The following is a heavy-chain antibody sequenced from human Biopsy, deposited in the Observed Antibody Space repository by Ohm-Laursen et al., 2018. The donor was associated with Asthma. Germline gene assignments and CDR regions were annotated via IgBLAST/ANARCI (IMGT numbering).Heavy chain of an antibody. Sequence: SDTLSLTCAVSGGPMTPTSHYWDWSRQPPGKGLEWIGSFYYSGSTNSNASLKSRVTISEDTSKNQLSLKLSSVTAADTAVYYCARRDPPAIVVPPVGGGKDVWGQGTTVTVSS. CDR3: ARRDPPAIVVPPVGGGKDV. CDR1: GGPMTPTSHY. D-gene: IGHD3-22*01. CDR2: FYYSGST. J-gene: IGHJ6*02. V-gene: IGHV4-61*05.